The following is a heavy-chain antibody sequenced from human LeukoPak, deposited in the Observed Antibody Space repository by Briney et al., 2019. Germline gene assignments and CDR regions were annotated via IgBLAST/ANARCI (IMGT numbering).Heavy chain of an antibody. D-gene: IGHD3-10*01. J-gene: IGHJ4*02. V-gene: IGHV1-46*01. CDR2: INPSGGST. CDR1: GYTFTSYY. CDR3: ARDLGSRYYGSGSGYYFDY. Sequence: ASVKVSCKASGYTFTSYYMHWVRQAPGQGLEWMGIINPSGGSTSYARKFQGRVTMTRDTSTSTVYMELSSLRSEDTAVYYCARDLGSRYYGSGSGYYFDYWGQGTLVTVSS.